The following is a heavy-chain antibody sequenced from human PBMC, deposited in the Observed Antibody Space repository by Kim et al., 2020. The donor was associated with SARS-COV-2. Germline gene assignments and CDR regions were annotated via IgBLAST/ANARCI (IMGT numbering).Heavy chain of an antibody. CDR3: AKDGMGSGWSYYYYYYMDV. D-gene: IGHD6-19*01. Sequence: GGSLRLSCAASGFTFSSYEMNWVRQAPGKGLEWVSYISSSGSTIYYADSVKGRFTISRDNAKNSLYLQMNSLRAEDTAVYYCAKDGMGSGWSYYYYYYMDVWGKGTTVTVSS. J-gene: IGHJ6*03. CDR2: ISSSGSTI. V-gene: IGHV3-48*03. CDR1: GFTFSSYE.